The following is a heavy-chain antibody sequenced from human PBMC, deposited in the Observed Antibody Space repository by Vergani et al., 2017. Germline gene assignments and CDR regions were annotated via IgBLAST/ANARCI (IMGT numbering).Heavy chain of an antibody. CDR3: ARDISITMVRGVITLDY. V-gene: IGHV3-23*01. J-gene: IGHJ4*02. Sequence: EVQLLQSEGAVVQPGGSLRLSCVASGFTFSSHAMSWVRQGHGQGLEWVSAISGSGGSTYYADSVKGRFTISRDNSKNTLYLQMNSLRAEDTAVYYCARDISITMVRGVITLDYWGQGTLVTVSS. CDR1: GFTFSSHA. D-gene: IGHD3-10*01. CDR2: ISGSGGST.